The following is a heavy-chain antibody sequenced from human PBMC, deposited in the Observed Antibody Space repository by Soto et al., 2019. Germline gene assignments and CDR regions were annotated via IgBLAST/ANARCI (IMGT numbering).Heavy chain of an antibody. CDR3: ARGRSNSIGRCGSGWYCGNWFDP. Sequence: KPSETLSLTCAVYGGSFSGYYWSWIRQPPGKGLEWIGEINHSGSTNYNPSLKSRVTISVDTSKNQFSLKLSSVTAADTAVYYCARGRSNSIGRCGSGWYCGNWFDPWGQGTLVTVSS. CDR1: GGSFSGYY. V-gene: IGHV4-34*01. J-gene: IGHJ5*02. D-gene: IGHD6-19*01. CDR2: INHSGST.